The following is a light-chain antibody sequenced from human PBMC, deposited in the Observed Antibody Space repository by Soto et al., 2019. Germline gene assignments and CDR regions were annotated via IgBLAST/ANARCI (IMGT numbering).Light chain of an antibody. V-gene: IGKV3-20*01. Sequence: EIVLTQSPGTLSLSPGERATLSCRASQSVSSTFLAWYQQKPGQAPRVVIYGASNRATGIPDRFSGSGSGTDFTLTISRLEPEDSAVYFCQQYGRPPYTFGQGTKLELK. CDR1: QSVSSTF. CDR2: GAS. J-gene: IGKJ2*01. CDR3: QQYGRPPYT.